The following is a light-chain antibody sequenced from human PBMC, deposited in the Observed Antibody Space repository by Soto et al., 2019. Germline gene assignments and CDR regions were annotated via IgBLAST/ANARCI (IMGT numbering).Light chain of an antibody. CDR2: GAS. J-gene: IGKJ4*01. Sequence: EIVLTQSPGTLSLSPGKRATLSCRASQSFSSTYLAWYQQKPGQAPRLLIYGASSRATGFPARFSGSGSGTEFNLTISSLQSEDFGVYYCQQYNNWPRATFGGGTKVDIK. CDR1: QSFSSTY. CDR3: QQYNNWPRAT. V-gene: IGKV3-15*01.